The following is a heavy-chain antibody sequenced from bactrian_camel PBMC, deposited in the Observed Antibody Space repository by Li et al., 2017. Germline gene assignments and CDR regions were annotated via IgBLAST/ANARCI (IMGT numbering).Heavy chain of an antibody. CDR2: IDTAGAP. CDR1: SDRTLT. D-gene: IGHD1*01. Sequence: HVQLVESGGGSVQAGASLRLVCTGFSDRTLTLTWFRQAPGKEREAVAAIDTAGAPTYTYAVAGRFTISKDNAANTLYLQMNNLKPEDTAMYYCASSTHGFCYGSYSYWGQGTQVTVS. CDR3: ASSTHGFCYGSYSY. J-gene: IGHJ4*01. V-gene: IGHV3S53*01.